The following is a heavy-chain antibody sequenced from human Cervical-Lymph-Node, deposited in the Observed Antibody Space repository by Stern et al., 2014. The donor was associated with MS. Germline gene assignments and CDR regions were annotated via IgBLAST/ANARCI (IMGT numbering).Heavy chain of an antibody. CDR2: TIPIFGTA. D-gene: IGHD1-26*01. J-gene: IGHJ6*02. V-gene: IGHV1-69*01. Sequence: VQLVESGAEVKKPGSSGKVSCKASGGTFSSYAISWVRQAPGQGLECMGGTIPIFGTANYAQKFQGRVTITADESTSTAYMELSSLRSEDTAVYYCARGELKEGLVRGMDVWGQGTTVTVSS. CDR3: ARGELKEGLVRGMDV. CDR1: GGTFSSYA.